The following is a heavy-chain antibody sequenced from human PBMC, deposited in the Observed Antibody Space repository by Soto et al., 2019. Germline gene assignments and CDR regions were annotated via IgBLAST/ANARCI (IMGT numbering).Heavy chain of an antibody. J-gene: IGHJ5*02. CDR1: GGTFSSYA. V-gene: IGHV1-69*13. CDR2: IIPIFGTA. Sequence: SVKVSCKASGGTFSSYAISWVRQAPGQGLEWMGGIIPIFGTANYAQKFQGRVTITADESTSTAYMELSSLRSEDTAVYYCARSPRGEMATINWFDPWGQGTLVTVSS. CDR3: ARSPRGEMATINWFDP. D-gene: IGHD5-12*01.